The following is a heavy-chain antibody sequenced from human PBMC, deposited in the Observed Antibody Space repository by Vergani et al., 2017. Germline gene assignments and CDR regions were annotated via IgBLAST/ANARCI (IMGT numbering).Heavy chain of an antibody. CDR3: ARRNYYDSSGYHYFDD. CDR2: IYPGDSDT. CDR1: GYSFTSYW. V-gene: IGHV5-51*01. D-gene: IGHD3-22*01. Sequence: EVQLVQSGAEVKKPGESLKISCKGSGYSFTSYWIGWVRQMPGKGLEWMGIIYPGDSDTRYSPSFQGQVTISADKSISTAYLQWSSLKASDTAMYYCARRNYYDSSGYHYFDDWGQGTLVTVSS. J-gene: IGHJ4*02.